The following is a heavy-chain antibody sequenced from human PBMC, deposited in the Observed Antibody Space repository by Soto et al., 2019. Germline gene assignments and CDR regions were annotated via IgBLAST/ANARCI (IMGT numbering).Heavy chain of an antibody. D-gene: IGHD3-22*01. J-gene: IGHJ5*02. CDR3: ARLSRLNYYDTSGFFKDNWFDP. Sequence: SVKVSCKASGGTFNSYDINWVRQAPGQGLEWMGGIIPIVETPKYAQKFQGRVTITADESTNTVYMELSSLRSEDTAMYYCARLSRLNYYDTSGFFKDNWFDPWGQGTLGTVSS. CDR1: GGTFNSYD. CDR2: IIPIVETP. V-gene: IGHV1-69*13.